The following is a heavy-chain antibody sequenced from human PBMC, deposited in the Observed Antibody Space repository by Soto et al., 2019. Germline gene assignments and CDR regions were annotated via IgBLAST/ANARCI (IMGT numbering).Heavy chain of an antibody. J-gene: IGHJ4*02. V-gene: IGHV3-21*01. D-gene: IGHD2-15*01. CDR3: ARAPPYCSGGSCYSGFFDY. CDR2: ISSSSSYI. CDR1: GFTFSSYS. Sequence: PGGSLRLSCAASGFTFSSYSMNWVRQAPGKGLEWVSSISSSSSYIYYADSVKGRFTISRDNAKNSLYLQMNSLRAEDTAVYYCARAPPYCSGGSCYSGFFDYWGQGTLVTVSS.